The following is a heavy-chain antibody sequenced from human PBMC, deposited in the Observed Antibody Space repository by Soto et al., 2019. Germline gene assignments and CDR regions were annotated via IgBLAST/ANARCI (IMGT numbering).Heavy chain of an antibody. V-gene: IGHV3-66*01. D-gene: IGHD3-10*01. CDR2: IYSDGTT. CDR1: GLTVSSNY. J-gene: IGHJ4*02. CDR3: PRAAGLY. Sequence: EVQLVESGGGLVQPGGSLRLSCAASGLTVSSNYMSWVRQAPGKGLEWLSVIYSDGTTYYGDSVKGRFTISRDNSKNTLYLQMTSLRAEDTAVYYCPRAAGLYWGQGTLVSVSS.